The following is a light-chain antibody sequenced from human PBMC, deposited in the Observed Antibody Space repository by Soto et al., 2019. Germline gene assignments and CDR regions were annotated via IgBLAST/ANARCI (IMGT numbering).Light chain of an antibody. CDR2: EVS. J-gene: IGLJ3*02. CDR1: SSDVGSYNR. V-gene: IGLV2-14*02. Sequence: QSALTQPASVSGSPGQAITISCTGGSSDVGSYNRVSWYRQYPGKAPQLMIYEVSYRPSGVSNRFSGSKSGNTASLTISGLQAEDEADYFCSSLTTSETWVIGGGTKLTVL. CDR3: SSLTTSETWV.